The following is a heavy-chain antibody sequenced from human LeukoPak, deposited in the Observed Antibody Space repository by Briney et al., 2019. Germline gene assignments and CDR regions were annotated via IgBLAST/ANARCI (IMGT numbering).Heavy chain of an antibody. CDR1: GFTFSSYG. CDR3: AKDRQDIVATFFDY. CDR2: ISYDGSNK. Sequence: QAGGSLRLSCAASGFTFSSYGMHWVRQAPGKGLEWVAVISYDGSNKYYADSVKGRFTISRDNSKNTLYLQMNSLRAEDTAVYYCAKDRQDIVATFFDYWGQGTLVTVSS. V-gene: IGHV3-30*18. D-gene: IGHD5-12*01. J-gene: IGHJ4*02.